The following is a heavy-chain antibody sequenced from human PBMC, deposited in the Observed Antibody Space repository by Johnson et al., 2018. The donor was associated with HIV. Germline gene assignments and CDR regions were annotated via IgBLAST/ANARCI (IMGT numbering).Heavy chain of an antibody. CDR1: GFTFSSYP. Sequence: QVQLVESGGGLVKPGRSLRLSCAASGFTFSSYPMHWVRQAPGKGLEWVAVISYDGSHKNYIDSVKGRFTISRDNSKNTLYLQMNSLRAEDTAVYHCIKDRGRPGTPAALDIWGQGTMVTVSS. CDR3: IKDRGRPGTPAALDI. CDR2: ISYDGSHK. J-gene: IGHJ3*02. D-gene: IGHD3-16*01. V-gene: IGHV3-30*18.